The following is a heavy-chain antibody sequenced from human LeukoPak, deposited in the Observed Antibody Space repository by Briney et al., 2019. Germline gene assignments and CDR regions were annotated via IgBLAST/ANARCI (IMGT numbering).Heavy chain of an antibody. CDR2: IYYSGST. CDR1: TGSISSGGYY. D-gene: IGHD3-10*01. Sequence: SQTLSLTCTVYTGSISSGGYYWSWLRQPPGKGLEWIGSIYYSGSTYYNPTLRGRVTMSVDTSKNQFSLKLSSVTAADTAVYYCARHLFYGSGSYLFDYWGQGTLVTVSS. J-gene: IGHJ4*02. V-gene: IGHV4-39*01. CDR3: ARHLFYGSGSYLFDY.